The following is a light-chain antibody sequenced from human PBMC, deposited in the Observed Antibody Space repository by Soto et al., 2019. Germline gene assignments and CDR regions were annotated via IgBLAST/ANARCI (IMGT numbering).Light chain of an antibody. CDR3: LLDFRYFWA. CDR2: AAS. CDR1: QTIITX. Sequence: IQMPQSPSSLSASVGDEVTITCRAIQTIITXLNWYQLKPGKPPRLLIYAASSLQSGVPSRFSGSGSGTDFTLTISSLQPEDFATYYCLLDFRYFWAFGQGTKVDIK. V-gene: IGKV1-6*01. J-gene: IGKJ1*01.